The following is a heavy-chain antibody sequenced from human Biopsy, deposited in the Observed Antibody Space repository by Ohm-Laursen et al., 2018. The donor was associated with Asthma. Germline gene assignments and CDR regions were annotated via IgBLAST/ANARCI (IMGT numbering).Heavy chain of an antibody. V-gene: IGHV3-30*18. Sequence: RSLRLSCTAFGFTFSNYGMHWVRQAPGKGLDWVAVILFDGTNRNYTDSVKGRFTISRDNSRNTLHLEMNSLRAEDTAVYFCAKEVFPGWELRRGPDSWGQGTLVTVSS. J-gene: IGHJ4*02. D-gene: IGHD1-26*01. CDR3: AKEVFPGWELRRGPDS. CDR2: ILFDGTNR. CDR1: GFTFSNYG.